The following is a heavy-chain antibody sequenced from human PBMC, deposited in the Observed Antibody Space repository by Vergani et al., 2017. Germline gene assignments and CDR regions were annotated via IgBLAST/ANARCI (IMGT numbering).Heavy chain of an antibody. CDR2: IYHSGST. J-gene: IGHJ4*02. D-gene: IGHD5-12*01. V-gene: IGHV4-30-2*01. Sequence: QLQLQESGSGLVKPSQTLSLTCAVSGGSISSGGYSWSWIRQPPGKGLEWIGYIYHSGSTYYNPSLKSRVTISVDRSKNQFSLKLSSVTAADTAVYYCARGGGQGYSGGESLYPFDYWGQGTLVTVSS. CDR1: GGSISSGGYS. CDR3: ARGGGQGYSGGESLYPFDY.